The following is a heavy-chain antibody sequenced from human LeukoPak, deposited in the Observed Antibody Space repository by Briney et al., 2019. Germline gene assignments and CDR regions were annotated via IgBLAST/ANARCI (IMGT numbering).Heavy chain of an antibody. D-gene: IGHD3-3*01. V-gene: IGHV4-59*01. Sequence: PSETLSLTCTVSGGSISSYYWSWIRQPPGKGLEWIGYIYYSGSTNYNPSLKSRVTISVDTSKNQFSLKPSSVTAADTAVYYCARGEEGDDFWSGYFDYWGQGTLVTVSS. CDR2: IYYSGST. CDR3: ARGEEGDDFWSGYFDY. J-gene: IGHJ4*02. CDR1: GGSISSYY.